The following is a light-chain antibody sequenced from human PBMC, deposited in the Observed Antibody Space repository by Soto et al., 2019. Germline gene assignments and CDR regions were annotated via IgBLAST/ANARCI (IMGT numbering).Light chain of an antibody. V-gene: IGLV2-14*01. CDR3: SSYTRSSTLG. J-gene: IGLJ1*01. CDR1: SSDVGGYNY. CDR2: DVS. Sequence: QSALTQPASVSGSPGQSITISCTGTSSDVGGYNYVSWYQQHPGKAPKLMIYDVSNRPSGVSNRFSGSKSGNTASLTISGLQAEDEADYYCSSYTRSSTLGFGPGTKLTVL.